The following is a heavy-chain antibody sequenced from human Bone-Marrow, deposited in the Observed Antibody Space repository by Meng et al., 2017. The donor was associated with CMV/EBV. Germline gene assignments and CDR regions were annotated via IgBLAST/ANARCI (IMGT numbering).Heavy chain of an antibody. CDR1: GGSFSGYY. J-gene: IGHJ3*02. CDR2: INHSGST. Sequence: SETLSLTCAVYGGSFSGYYWSWIRQPPGKGLEWIGEINHSGSTNYNPSLKSRVTISVDTSKNQFSLKLSSVTAADTAVYYCARGGYCSSTSCYTAAFDIWVQGTMVTVSS. D-gene: IGHD2-2*02. CDR3: ARGGYCSSTSCYTAAFDI. V-gene: IGHV4-34*01.